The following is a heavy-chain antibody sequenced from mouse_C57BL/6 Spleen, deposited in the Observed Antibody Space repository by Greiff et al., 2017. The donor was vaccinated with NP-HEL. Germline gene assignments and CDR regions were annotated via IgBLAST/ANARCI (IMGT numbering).Heavy chain of an antibody. CDR3: ARGPLTTVPYFDY. CDR2: ISDGGSYT. Sequence: VQLKESGGGLVKPGGSLKLSCAASGFTFSSYAMSWVRQTPEKRLEWVATISDGGSYTYYPDNVKGRFTISRDNAKNNLYLQMSHLKSEDTAMYYCARGPLTTVPYFDYWGQGTTLTVSS. J-gene: IGHJ2*01. D-gene: IGHD1-1*01. V-gene: IGHV5-4*01. CDR1: GFTFSSYA.